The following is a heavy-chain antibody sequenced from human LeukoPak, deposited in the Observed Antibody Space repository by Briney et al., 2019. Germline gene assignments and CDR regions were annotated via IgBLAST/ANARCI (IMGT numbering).Heavy chain of an antibody. CDR3: AKDSPKQLLRYLDY. V-gene: IGHV3-30*02. CDR2: VRYDGSKI. J-gene: IGHJ4*02. Sequence: GGSLRLSCAASGFTFSSYGMHWVRQAPGKGLEWVAFVRYDGSKIYYAESVKGRFTLSRDISKNTLHLQMNSLRAEDTAVYYCAKDSPKQLLRYLDYWGQGTLVTVSS. CDR1: GFTFSSYG. D-gene: IGHD1-1*01.